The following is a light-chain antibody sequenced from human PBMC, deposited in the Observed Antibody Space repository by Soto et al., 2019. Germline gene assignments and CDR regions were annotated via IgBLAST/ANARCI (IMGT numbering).Light chain of an antibody. CDR3: SSDVSGYSLGV. CDR2: EVS. Sequence: QSALTQPASVSGSPGQSITISCIGASSDINTSRYVSWYQQHPGKAPKLLIYEVSIRHSGVSSRFSGSKSANTASLTISGLQPEDEADYFCSSDVSGYSLGVFGGGTKLTVL. J-gene: IGLJ3*02. V-gene: IGLV2-14*01. CDR1: SSDINTSRY.